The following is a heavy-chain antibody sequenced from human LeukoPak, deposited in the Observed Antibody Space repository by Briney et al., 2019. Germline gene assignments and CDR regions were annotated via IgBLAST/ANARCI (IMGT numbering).Heavy chain of an antibody. V-gene: IGHV4-59*01. CDR2: ISYSGST. D-gene: IGHD3-10*01. CDR3: ARDRWFGESFYFDY. CDR1: GGSINNFY. Sequence: SETLSLTCIVSGGSINNFYWSWIRQPPGKGLEWIGYISYSGSTNYNPSLKSRVTISLDTSKNQFSLKLTTVTAADTAVYYCARDRWFGESFYFDYWGQETLVTVSS. J-gene: IGHJ4*02.